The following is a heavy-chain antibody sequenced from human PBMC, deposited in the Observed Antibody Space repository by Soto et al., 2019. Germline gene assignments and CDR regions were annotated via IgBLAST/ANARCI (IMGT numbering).Heavy chain of an antibody. Sequence: SVKVSCKASGCTFSSYAISWVRQAPGQGLEWMGGIIPIFGTANYAQKFQGRVTITADESTSTAYMELSSLRSEDTAVYYCARDLPGIAAAGTNWFDPWGQGTLVTVSS. D-gene: IGHD6-13*01. CDR1: GCTFSSYA. V-gene: IGHV1-69*13. J-gene: IGHJ5*02. CDR2: IIPIFGTA. CDR3: ARDLPGIAAAGTNWFDP.